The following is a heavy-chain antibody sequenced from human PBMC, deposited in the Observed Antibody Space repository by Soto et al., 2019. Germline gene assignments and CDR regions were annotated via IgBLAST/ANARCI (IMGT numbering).Heavy chain of an antibody. Sequence: SETLSLTCSVSGDSMSSGTYHWDWIRQPPGKGLEWIGTIYYSGTTHYNPSLKSRVTISVDTSKSQFFLNLSSVTAADTAVYYCAKDLDTTMVTGWFDPWGQGTLVTVSS. CDR3: AKDLDTTMVTGWFDP. V-gene: IGHV4-39*02. D-gene: IGHD5-18*01. J-gene: IGHJ5*02. CDR2: IYYSGTT. CDR1: GDSMSSGTYH.